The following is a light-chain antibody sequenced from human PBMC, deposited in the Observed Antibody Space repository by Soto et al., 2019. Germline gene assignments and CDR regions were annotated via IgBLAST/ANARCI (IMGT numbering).Light chain of an antibody. CDR2: GAS. V-gene: IGKV3-15*01. J-gene: IGKJ1*01. CDR3: QQYNNLPPDRT. CDR1: QSVGSN. Sequence: EIVMTPSPATLSVSPGERATLSCRASQSVGSNLAWYQLKPGQAPRLLIYGASTRATGIPARFSGSGSGTDFTLTISSLQSEDFAIYFCQQYNNLPPDRTLGQGTKVEIK.